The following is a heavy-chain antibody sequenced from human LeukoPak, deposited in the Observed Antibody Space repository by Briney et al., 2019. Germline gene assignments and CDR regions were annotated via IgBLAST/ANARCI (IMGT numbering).Heavy chain of an antibody. D-gene: IGHD3-22*01. CDR1: GGSISSYY. J-gene: IGHJ4*02. Sequence: SETLSLTCTVSGGSISSYYWSWVRQPPGKGLEWIGHIYDTGNTNYNPSLESRVTISVDTSKNQFSLRLTSVTAADTAVYFCARATPWLLPGHWGQGTLVTVSS. CDR3: ARATPWLLPGH. CDR2: IYDTGNT. V-gene: IGHV4-59*01.